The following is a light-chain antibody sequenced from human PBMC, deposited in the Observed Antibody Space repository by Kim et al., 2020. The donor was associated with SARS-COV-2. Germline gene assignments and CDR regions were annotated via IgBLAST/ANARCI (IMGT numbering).Light chain of an antibody. V-gene: IGLV2-14*03. CDR2: DVS. J-gene: IGLJ3*02. Sequence: QSALTQPASVSGSPGQSLTISCTGTSSDVGGYNYVSSYQQHPGKAPKLMIYDVSKRPSGVSNRFSGSKSGNTASLTISGLQAEDEADYYCSSYTSSSTWVFGGGTQLTVL. CDR3: SSYTSSSTWV. CDR1: SSDVGGYNY.